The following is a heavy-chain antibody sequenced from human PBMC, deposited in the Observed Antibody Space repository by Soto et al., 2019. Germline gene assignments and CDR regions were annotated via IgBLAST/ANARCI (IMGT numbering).Heavy chain of an antibody. V-gene: IGHV3-48*01. J-gene: IGHJ4*02. CDR1: GFTFSSYS. Sequence: EVQLVESGGGLVQPGGSLRLSCAASGFTFSSYSMNWVRQAPGKGLEWVSYISSSSSTIYYADSVKGRFTISRDNAKNSLYLQMNSLRAEDTAVYYCARESPLVPFDYWGQGTLVTVSS. CDR2: ISSSSSTI. CDR3: ARESPLVPFDY.